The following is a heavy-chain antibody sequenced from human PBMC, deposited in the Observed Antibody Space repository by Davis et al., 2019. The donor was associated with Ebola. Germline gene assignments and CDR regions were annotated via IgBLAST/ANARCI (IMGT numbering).Heavy chain of an antibody. D-gene: IGHD3-3*01. CDR1: GFTFSSYS. CDR3: ASLPESITIFGVVYRVFDP. CDR2: ISSSSSTI. Sequence: GESLKISCAASGFTFSSYSMNWVRQAPGKGLEWVSYISSSSSTIYYADSVKGRFTISRDNAKNSLYLQMNSLRAEDTAVYYCASLPESITIFGVVYRVFDPWGQGTLVTVSS. V-gene: IGHV3-48*04. J-gene: IGHJ5*02.